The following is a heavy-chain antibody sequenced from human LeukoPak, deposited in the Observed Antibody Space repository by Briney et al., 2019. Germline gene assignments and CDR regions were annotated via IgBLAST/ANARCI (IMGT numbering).Heavy chain of an antibody. J-gene: IGHJ6*03. CDR2: ISGSGGST. CDR1: GFTFSSYA. V-gene: IGHV3-23*01. CDR3: AKDRYYDSSGYKSYYYYMDV. Sequence: GGSLRLSCAASGFTFSSYAMSWVRQAPGKGLEWVSAISGSGGSTYYADSVKGRFTISRDNSKNTLYLQMNSLRAEDTAVYYCAKDRYYDSSGYKSYYYYMDVWGEGTTVTVSS. D-gene: IGHD3-22*01.